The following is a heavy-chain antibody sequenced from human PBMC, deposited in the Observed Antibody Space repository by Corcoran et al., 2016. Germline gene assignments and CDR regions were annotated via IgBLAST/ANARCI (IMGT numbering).Heavy chain of an antibody. D-gene: IGHD1-26*01. Sequence: EVQLVESGGGLVQPGGSLRLSCAASGFTFSSYWMHWVRQAPGKGLVWVSRINSDGSSTSYADSVKGPFTISRDNAKNTLYLQMNSLRAEDTAVYYCARDRGELLFGPGIDYWGQGTLVTVSS. CDR3: ARDRGELLFGPGIDY. CDR1: GFTFSSYW. V-gene: IGHV3-74*01. CDR2: INSDGSST. J-gene: IGHJ4*02.